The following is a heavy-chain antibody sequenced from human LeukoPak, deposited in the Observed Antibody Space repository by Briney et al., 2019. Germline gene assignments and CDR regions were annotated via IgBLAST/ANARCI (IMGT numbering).Heavy chain of an antibody. J-gene: IGHJ5*02. Sequence: GGSLRLSCAASGFTFSSYWMSWVRQAPGKGLEWVANIKQDGSEKYYVDSVKGRFTISRDNAKNSLYLQMNSLRAEDTAVYYCAREVMYPNIVGATSSNWFDPWGQGTLVTVSS. CDR1: GFTFSSYW. CDR2: IKQDGSEK. V-gene: IGHV3-7*01. CDR3: AREVMYPNIVGATSSNWFDP. D-gene: IGHD1-26*01.